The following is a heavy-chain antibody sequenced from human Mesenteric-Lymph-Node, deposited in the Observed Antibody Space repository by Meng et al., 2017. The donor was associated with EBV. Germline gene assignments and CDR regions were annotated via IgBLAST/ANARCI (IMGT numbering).Heavy chain of an antibody. CDR1: GYTLTNYN. CDR2: INPNGGST. Sequence: QVQLGQSGAEVKKPGASVKVSCTASGYTLTNYNMHWVRQAPGQGLEWMGIINPNGGSTRYVQSFQGRVTMTSDTSTSTVYMELSSLRYDDTAVYYCAILEYTSFVGDYWGQGTLVTVSS. J-gene: IGHJ4*02. V-gene: IGHV1-46*01. CDR3: AILEYTSFVGDY. D-gene: IGHD6-6*01.